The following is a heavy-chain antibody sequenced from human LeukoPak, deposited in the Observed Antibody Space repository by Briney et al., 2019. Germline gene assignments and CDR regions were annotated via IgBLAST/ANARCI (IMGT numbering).Heavy chain of an antibody. V-gene: IGHV1-69*02. J-gene: IGHJ4*02. D-gene: IGHD1-26*01. CDR1: GGTFSSYT. CDR3: ARGNPLSIVGYDRPFDY. Sequence: SVKVSCKASGGTFSSYTISWVRQAPGQGLEWMGRIIPILGIANYAQKFQGRVTITADKSTSTAYMELSSLRSEDTAVYYCARGNPLSIVGYDRPFDYWGQGTLVTVSS. CDR2: IIPILGIA.